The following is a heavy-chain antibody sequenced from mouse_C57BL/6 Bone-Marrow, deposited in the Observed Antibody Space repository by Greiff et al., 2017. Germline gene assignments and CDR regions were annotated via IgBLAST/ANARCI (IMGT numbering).Heavy chain of an antibody. CDR2: IWSGGST. CDR1: GFSLTSYG. J-gene: IGHJ3*01. V-gene: IGHV2-2*01. CDR3: ARNSDYYCSAWFAY. D-gene: IGHD1-1*01. Sequence: VMLVESGPGLVQPSQSLSITCTVSGFSLTSYGVHWVRQSPGKGLEWLGVIWSGGSTDYNAAFISRLSISKDNSKSQVFFKMNSLQADDTAIYYCARNSDYYCSAWFAYWGQGTLVTVSA.